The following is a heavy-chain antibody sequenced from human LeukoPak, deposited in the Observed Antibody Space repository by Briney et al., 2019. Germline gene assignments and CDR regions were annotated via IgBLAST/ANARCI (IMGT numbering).Heavy chain of an antibody. CDR3: AIDEPNYAPYDFDY. CDR2: IKSKVDGETT. V-gene: IGHV3-15*01. CDR1: RFTFSNAW. Sequence: GGSLRLSCAASRFTFSNAWMNWVPQAPGKGLEWVGRIKSKVDGETTDYAAPVKGRFTISRDDSNNMVYLQMNSLKIEDTAVYYCAIDEPNYAPYDFDYWGQGTLVTVSS. J-gene: IGHJ4*02. D-gene: IGHD4/OR15-4a*01.